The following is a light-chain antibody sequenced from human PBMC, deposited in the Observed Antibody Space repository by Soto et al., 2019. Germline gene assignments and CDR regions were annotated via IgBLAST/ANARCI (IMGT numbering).Light chain of an antibody. CDR1: SSDVGGYNY. Sequence: QSALTQPRSVSGSPGQSVTISCIGTSSDVGGYNYVSWYQHHPGKAPKFMIYDVSKRPSGVPHRFSGSKSGNTASLTISGLQTDDEAEYFCCSYGGNYNVVCGGGTKLTVL. J-gene: IGLJ2*01. CDR3: CSYGGNYNVV. V-gene: IGLV2-11*01. CDR2: DVS.